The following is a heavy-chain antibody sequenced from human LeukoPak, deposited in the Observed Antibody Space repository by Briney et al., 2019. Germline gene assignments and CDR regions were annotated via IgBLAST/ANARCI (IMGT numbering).Heavy chain of an antibody. CDR3: ARSKAHLSTSWYGTWFDP. Sequence: KPSETLSLTCTVSGGSISSYYWTWIRQPPGKGLEWIGYIYYSGTTYYNPSLKSRVTISLDTSKNQLSLKLSSVTAADTAVYYCARSKAHLSTSWYGTWFDPWGQGTLVTVSS. D-gene: IGHD2-2*01. CDR2: IYYSGTT. CDR1: GGSISSYY. J-gene: IGHJ5*02. V-gene: IGHV4-59*08.